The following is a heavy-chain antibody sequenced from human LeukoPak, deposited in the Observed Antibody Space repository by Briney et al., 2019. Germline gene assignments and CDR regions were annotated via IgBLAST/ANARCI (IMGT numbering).Heavy chain of an antibody. CDR1: GDSVSSGSSY. Sequence: SETLSLTCTASGDSVSSGSSYWSWIRQPPGKGLEWIGYIYYSGSTNYNPSLKSRVTISVDTSKNQFSLKLSSVTAADTAVYYCARVKHYYYGMDVWGQGTTVTVSS. CDR2: IYYSGST. CDR3: ARVKHYYYGMDV. J-gene: IGHJ6*02. V-gene: IGHV4-61*01.